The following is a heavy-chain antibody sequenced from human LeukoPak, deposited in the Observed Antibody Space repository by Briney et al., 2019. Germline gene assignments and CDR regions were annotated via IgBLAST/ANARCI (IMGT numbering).Heavy chain of an antibody. D-gene: IGHD3-16*01. V-gene: IGHV3-73*01. Sequence: GGSLRLPCAASGLSFCGFPIHWVGPASGKGPGGVGHIIRKGNDYATAYTASVKGRFTISRDDSKNTAFLQMDSLKTEDTAVYFCARLGGSPPYFDYWGQGSLVTVSS. CDR2: IIRKGNDYAT. CDR3: ARLGGSPPYFDY. CDR1: GLSFCGFP. J-gene: IGHJ4*02.